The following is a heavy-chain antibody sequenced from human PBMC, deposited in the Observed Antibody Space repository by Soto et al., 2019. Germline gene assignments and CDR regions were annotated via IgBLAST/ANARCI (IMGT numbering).Heavy chain of an antibody. CDR2: INHRGST. D-gene: IGHD2-15*01. CDR3: ARGGVVVVAATRWIDP. Sequence: QVQLQQWGAGLLKPSETLSLTCAVYGGSFSGYYWSWIRQPPGKGLAWIGEINHRGSTNYNPSLKSRVTISVDTSKHQCSLKLSSVTAADTAVYYCARGGVVVVAATRWIDPWGQGTLVTVSS. V-gene: IGHV4-34*01. J-gene: IGHJ5*02. CDR1: GGSFSGYY.